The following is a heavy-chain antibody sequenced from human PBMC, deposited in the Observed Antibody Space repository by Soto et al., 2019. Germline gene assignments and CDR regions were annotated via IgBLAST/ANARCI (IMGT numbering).Heavy chain of an antibody. J-gene: IGHJ5*02. D-gene: IGHD1-20*01. CDR2: IYYSGST. V-gene: IGHV4-59*01. CDR3: ARAGEYNWNRHWFDP. Sequence: SETLSLTCTVSGGSISSYYWSWIRQPPGKGLEWIGYIYYSGSTNYNPSLKSRVTISVDTSKNQFSLKLSSVTAADTAVYYCARAGEYNWNRHWFDPWGQGTLVTVSS. CDR1: GGSISSYY.